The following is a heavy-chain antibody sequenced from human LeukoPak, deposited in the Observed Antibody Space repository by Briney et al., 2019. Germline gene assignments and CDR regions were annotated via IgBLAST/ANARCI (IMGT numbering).Heavy chain of an antibody. Sequence: GGSLRLSCAASGFTFSSYWMSWVRQAPGKGLECVANIKQDGSEKYYVDSVKGRFTIPRDNAKNSLYLQMNSLRAEDTAVYYCARDQKRAARILGATTEWVYFYFMVVWGKGTTVTVSS. CDR1: GFTFSSYW. D-gene: IGHD1-26*01. V-gene: IGHV3-7*01. CDR2: IKQDGSEK. J-gene: IGHJ6*03. CDR3: ARDQKRAARILGATTEWVYFYFMVV.